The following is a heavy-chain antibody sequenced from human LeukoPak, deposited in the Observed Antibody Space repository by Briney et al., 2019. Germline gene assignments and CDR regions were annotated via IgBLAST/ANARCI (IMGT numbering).Heavy chain of an antibody. CDR1: GFTFSSYA. CDR3: ARDLTA. CDR2: ISYDGSNK. Sequence: PGGSLRLSCAASGFTFSSYAMHWVRQAPGKGLEWVAVISYDGSNKYYADSAKGRFTISRDNSKNTLYLQMNSLRAEDTAVYYCARDLTAWGQGTLVTVSS. J-gene: IGHJ5*02. V-gene: IGHV3-30-3*01.